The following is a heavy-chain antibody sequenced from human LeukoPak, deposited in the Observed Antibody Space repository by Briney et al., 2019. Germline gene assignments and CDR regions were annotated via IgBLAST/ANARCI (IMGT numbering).Heavy chain of an antibody. D-gene: IGHD1-26*01. CDR2: INHSGST. Sequence: SETLSLTCTVSGGSISSGGYYWSWIRQPPGKGLEWIGEINHSGSTNYNPSLKSRVTISVDTSKNQFSLKLSSVTAADTAVYYCARVHGAVGATLWGQGTLDTVSS. J-gene: IGHJ4*02. CDR1: GGSISSGGYY. CDR3: ARVHGAVGATL. V-gene: IGHV4-39*07.